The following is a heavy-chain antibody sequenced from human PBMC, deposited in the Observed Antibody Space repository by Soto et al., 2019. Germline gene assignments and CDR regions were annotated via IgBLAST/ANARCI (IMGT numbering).Heavy chain of an antibody. J-gene: IGHJ6*02. D-gene: IGHD2-2*03. CDR1: GYTFTSYA. Sequence: SVQGSCKSSGYTFTSYAMHWVRQAPGQRLEWMGWINAGNGNAKYSQKFQGRVTITRDTSASTAYMELSRLRSEDTAVYYCARDAVETAGYCSSTSCYPYYYYGMDVRGQGTTVTVSS. CDR3: ARDAVETAGYCSSTSCYPYYYYGMDV. V-gene: IGHV1-3*01. CDR2: INAGNGNA.